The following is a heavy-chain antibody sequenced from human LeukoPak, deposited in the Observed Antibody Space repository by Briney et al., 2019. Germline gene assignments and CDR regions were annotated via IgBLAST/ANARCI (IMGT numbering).Heavy chain of an antibody. D-gene: IGHD2-21*02. CDR2: ISSRGSTT. J-gene: IGHJ4*02. Sequence: PEGSLRLSCAASGFTFSSYEMNWVRQAPGKGLEWVSYISSRGSTTYYADSVKGRFTISRDNAKNSLYLQMNSLSAEDTAVYYCAREGSNCGGDCFIDYWGQGTLVTVSS. CDR1: GFTFSSYE. CDR3: AREGSNCGGDCFIDY. V-gene: IGHV3-48*03.